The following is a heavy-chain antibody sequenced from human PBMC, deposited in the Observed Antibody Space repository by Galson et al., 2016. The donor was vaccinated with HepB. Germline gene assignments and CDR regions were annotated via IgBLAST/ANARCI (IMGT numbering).Heavy chain of an antibody. CDR2: IVGSGDHT. Sequence: SLRLSCAGSGFTFNIYAMSWARQAPGRGLEWVSGIVGSGDHTDHAASVRGRFTISRDNSKNTLYLQMSSLRAEDTAVYYCTRSNHIGAPGVFDFWGQGALVTVSS. V-gene: IGHV3-23*01. D-gene: IGHD6-13*01. J-gene: IGHJ4*02. CDR1: GFTFNIYA. CDR3: TRSNHIGAPGVFDF.